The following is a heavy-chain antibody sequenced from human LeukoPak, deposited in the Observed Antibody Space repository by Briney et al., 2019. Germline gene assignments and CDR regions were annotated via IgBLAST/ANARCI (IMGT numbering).Heavy chain of an antibody. CDR2: INTDGSSS. D-gene: IGHD1-26*01. V-gene: IGHV3-74*01. J-gene: IGHJ4*02. CDR3: ARVYSYSDPMDH. Sequence: GGSLRLSCADSGFTFSSYWMHWVRQAPGKGLMWVSRINTDGSSSNYAGSVKGRFTISRDNAKNTLYLQTNSLRAEDTAVYYCARVYSYSDPMDHWGQGTLVTVSS. CDR1: GFTFSSYW.